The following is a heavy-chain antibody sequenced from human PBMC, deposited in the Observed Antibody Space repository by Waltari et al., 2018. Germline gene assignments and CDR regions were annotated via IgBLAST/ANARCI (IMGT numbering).Heavy chain of an antibody. J-gene: IGHJ4*02. V-gene: IGHV3-53*01. Sequence: EVQLVESGGGLIQPGGSLRLSCAASGFTVSSNYMSWVSQAPGKGLEWVSVIYSGGSTYYADSVKGRFTISRDNSKNTLYLQMNSLRAEDTAVYYCARDSYDSSGYYYGDYWGQGTLVTVSS. CDR1: GFTVSSNY. CDR3: ARDSYDSSGYYYGDY. D-gene: IGHD3-22*01. CDR2: IYSGGST.